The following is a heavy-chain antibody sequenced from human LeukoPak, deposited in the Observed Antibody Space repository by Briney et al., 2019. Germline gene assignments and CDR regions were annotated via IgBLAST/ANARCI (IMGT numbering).Heavy chain of an antibody. D-gene: IGHD2-2*01. J-gene: IGHJ5*01. Sequence: PGGSLRLSCAASGLTFSSYGMSWVRQAPGKGLDWVSAISGSGGKTYYADSVKGRFTISRDNTKNTLYLQMNSLRAEDTAVYYCAKDRHAPGRYCSSTSCFPFDSWGQGTLVTVSS. V-gene: IGHV3-23*01. CDR3: AKDRHAPGRYCSSTSCFPFDS. CDR1: GLTFSSYG. CDR2: ISGSGGKT.